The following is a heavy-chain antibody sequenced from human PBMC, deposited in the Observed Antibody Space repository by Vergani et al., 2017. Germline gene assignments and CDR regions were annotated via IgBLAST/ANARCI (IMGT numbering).Heavy chain of an antibody. D-gene: IGHD6-6*01. Sequence: EVQLVQSGAEVKKPGESLKISCKGSGYSFTSYWIGWVRQMPGKGLEWMGIIYTGDSDTRYSPSFQGKVTISADKSIITAYLQSSSLKASDTAMYYCARPHSSSSIAYWYFDLWGRGTLVTVSS. J-gene: IGHJ2*01. V-gene: IGHV5-51*03. CDR3: ARPHSSSSIAYWYFDL. CDR2: IYTGDSDT. CDR1: GYSFTSYW.